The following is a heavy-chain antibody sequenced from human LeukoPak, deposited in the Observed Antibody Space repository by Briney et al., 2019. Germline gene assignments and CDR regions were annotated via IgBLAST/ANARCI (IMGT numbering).Heavy chain of an antibody. CDR1: GGSISSYY. CDR2: IYDSGST. V-gene: IGHV4-59*01. D-gene: IGHD3-3*01. CDR3: ARGGGTIFGVVIPPYYYYYGMDV. Sequence: SETLSLTCTVSGGSISSYYWSWIRQPPGKGLEWIGYIYDSGSTNYNPSLKSRVTISVDTSKNQFSLKLSSVTAADTAVYYCARGGGTIFGVVIPPYYYYYGMDVWGQGTTVTVSS. J-gene: IGHJ6*02.